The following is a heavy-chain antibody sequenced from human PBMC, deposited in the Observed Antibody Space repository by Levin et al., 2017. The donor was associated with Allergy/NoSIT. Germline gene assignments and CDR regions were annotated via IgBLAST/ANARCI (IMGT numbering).Heavy chain of an antibody. V-gene: IGHV3-21*01. CDR1: GFTFSSYS. CDR2: ISSSSSYI. Sequence: PGESLKISCAASGFTFSSYSMNWVRQAPGKGLEWVSSISSSSSYIYYADSVKGRFTISRDNAKNSLYLQMNSLRAEDTAVYYCARDLPSSSFDYWGQGTLVTVSS. D-gene: IGHD6-6*01. J-gene: IGHJ4*02. CDR3: ARDLPSSSFDY.